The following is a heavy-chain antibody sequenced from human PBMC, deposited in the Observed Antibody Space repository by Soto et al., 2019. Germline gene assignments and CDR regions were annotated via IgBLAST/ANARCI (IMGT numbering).Heavy chain of an antibody. J-gene: IGHJ4*02. D-gene: IGHD3-10*01. CDR3: ARRRHYYGSGSPGYFDY. CDR2: IYHSGST. CDR1: GGSISSGGYS. Sequence: TLALTCAVSGGSISSGGYSGSWIREPPGKGLEWIGYIYHSGSTYYNPSLKSRVTISVDRSKNQFSLKLSSVTAADTAVYYCARRRHYYGSGSPGYFDYWGQGTLVTVSS. V-gene: IGHV4-30-2*01.